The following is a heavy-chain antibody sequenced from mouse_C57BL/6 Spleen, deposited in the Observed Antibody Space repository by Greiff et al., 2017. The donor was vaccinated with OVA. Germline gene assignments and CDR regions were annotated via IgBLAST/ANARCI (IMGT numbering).Heavy chain of an antibody. D-gene: IGHD4-1*01. CDR1: GYTFTSYW. J-gene: IGHJ2*01. V-gene: IGHV1-69*01. CDR2: IDPSDSYT. Sequence: QVQLQQPGAELVMPGASVKLSCKASGYTFTSYWMHWVKQRPGQGLEWIGEIDPSDSYTNYNQKFKGKSTLTVDKSSSTAYMQLSSLTSEDSAVYYCARSGLGYFDYWGQGTTLTVSS. CDR3: ARSGLGYFDY.